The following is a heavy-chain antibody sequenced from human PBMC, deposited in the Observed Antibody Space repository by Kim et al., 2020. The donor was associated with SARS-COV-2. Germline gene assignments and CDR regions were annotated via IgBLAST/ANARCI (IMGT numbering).Heavy chain of an antibody. CDR1: GFTFTSSA. CDR3: AAVVITMVRGVSDAFDI. V-gene: IGHV1-58*02. Sequence: SVKVSCKASGFTFTSSAMQWVRQARGQRLEWIGWIVVGSGNTNYAQKFQERVTITRDMSTSTAYMELSSLRSEDTAVYYCAAVVITMVRGVSDAFDIWGQGTMVTVSS. J-gene: IGHJ3*02. D-gene: IGHD3-10*01. CDR2: IVVGSGNT.